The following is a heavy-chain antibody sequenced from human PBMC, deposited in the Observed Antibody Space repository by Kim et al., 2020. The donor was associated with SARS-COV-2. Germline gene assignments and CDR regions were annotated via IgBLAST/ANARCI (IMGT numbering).Heavy chain of an antibody. CDR1: GGSISSSSYY. V-gene: IGHV4-39*01. J-gene: IGHJ3*02. CDR2: IYYSGST. D-gene: IGHD2-15*01. Sequence: SETLSLTCTVSGGSISSSSYYWGWIRQPPGKGLEWIGSIYYSGSTYYNPSLKSRVTISVDTSKNQFSLKLSSVTAADTAVYYCASRQPLLDVVVVAATAEDAFDIWGQGTMVTVSS. CDR3: ASRQPLLDVVVVAATAEDAFDI.